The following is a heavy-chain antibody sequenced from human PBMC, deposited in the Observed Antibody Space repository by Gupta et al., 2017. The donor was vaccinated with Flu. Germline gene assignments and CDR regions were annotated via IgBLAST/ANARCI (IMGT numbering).Heavy chain of an antibody. CDR1: GGSISSSSYY. J-gene: IGHJ6*02. CDR2: IYYSGST. Sequence: QLQLQESGPGLVKPSETLSLTCTVSGGSISSSSYYWGWIRQPPGKGLEWIGSIYYSGSTYYNPSLKSRVTISVDTSKNQFSLKLSSVTAADTAVYYCANHIAVAGSPTYGMDVWGQGTTVTVSS. V-gene: IGHV4-39*01. CDR3: ANHIAVAGSPTYGMDV. D-gene: IGHD6-19*01.